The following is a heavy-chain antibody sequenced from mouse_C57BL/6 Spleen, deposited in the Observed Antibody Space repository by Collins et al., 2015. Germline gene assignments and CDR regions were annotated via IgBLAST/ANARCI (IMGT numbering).Heavy chain of an antibody. CDR1: NYTFTSYW. V-gene: IGHV1-53*01. CDR2: IYPSNGAT. D-gene: IGHD3-2*01. J-gene: IGHJ3*01. Sequence: QVQLQQPGTELVKPGASVKLSCKASNYTFTSYWMHWVKQRPGQGLDWIGKIYPSNGATDYNEKFKSKATLTVDKSSSTAYMQLSSLTSEDSAVYYCSSRQLAYWGQGTLVTVSA. CDR3: SSRQLAY.